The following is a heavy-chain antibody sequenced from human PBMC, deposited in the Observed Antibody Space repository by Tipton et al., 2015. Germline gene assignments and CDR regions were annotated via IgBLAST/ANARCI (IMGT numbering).Heavy chain of an antibody. CDR1: GFSVSTNY. CDR3: ACQDYDSLTRDYQTVDY. Sequence: SLRLSCAASGFSVSTNYMTWVRQAPGKGLECVSIMYSDGTTYFADSVKGRFTISRDNSKDTLYLQMNSLRDEDTAVYYCACQDYDSLTRDYQTVDYWGQGTLVTVSS. J-gene: IGHJ4*02. D-gene: IGHD3-9*01. V-gene: IGHV3-53*01. CDR2: MYSDGTT.